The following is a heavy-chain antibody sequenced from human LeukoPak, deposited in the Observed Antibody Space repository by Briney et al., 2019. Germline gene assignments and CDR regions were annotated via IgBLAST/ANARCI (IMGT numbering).Heavy chain of an antibody. CDR2: INHRGST. CDR1: GGSISTSSYY. CDR3: ARHPRLMIQGVNWFDP. J-gene: IGHJ5*02. D-gene: IGHD3-10*01. Sequence: SETLSLTCTVSGGSISTSSYYWGWVRQPPGKGLEWIGEINHRGSTNYNPSLKSRVTISVDTSKNQFSLKVTSVTAADTAVYYCARHPRLMIQGVNWFDPWGQGTLVTVSS. V-gene: IGHV4-39*01.